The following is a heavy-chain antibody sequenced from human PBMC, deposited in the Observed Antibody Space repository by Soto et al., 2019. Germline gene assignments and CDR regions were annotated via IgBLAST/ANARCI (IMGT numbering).Heavy chain of an antibody. CDR3: ARDTYYDFWSGNNWFDP. Sequence: GGSLRLSCAASGFTFSSYAMSWVRQAPGKGLEWVSAISGSGGSTYYADSVKGRFTISRDNSKNTLYLQMNSLRAEDTAVYYCARDTYYDFWSGNNWFDPWRQGTLVTVSS. CDR1: GFTFSSYA. V-gene: IGHV3-23*01. CDR2: ISGSGGST. J-gene: IGHJ5*02. D-gene: IGHD3-3*01.